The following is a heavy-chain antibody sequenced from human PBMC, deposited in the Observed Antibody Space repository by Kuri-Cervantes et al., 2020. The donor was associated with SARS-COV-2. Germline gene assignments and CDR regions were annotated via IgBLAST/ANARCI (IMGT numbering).Heavy chain of an antibody. CDR2: INPNWGGT. D-gene: IGHD3-3*01. Sequence: ASVKVSCKASGYTFTAYYMHCVRQAPGQGLEWMAWINPNWGGTNYAQKCQGRVTMTRDTSISTACIELSRLRSDDTDVYYCARVRIKIFGVVTPNYWYFDLWGRGTLVTVSS. V-gene: IGHV1-2*02. J-gene: IGHJ2*01. CDR3: ARVRIKIFGVVTPNYWYFDL. CDR1: GYTFTAYY.